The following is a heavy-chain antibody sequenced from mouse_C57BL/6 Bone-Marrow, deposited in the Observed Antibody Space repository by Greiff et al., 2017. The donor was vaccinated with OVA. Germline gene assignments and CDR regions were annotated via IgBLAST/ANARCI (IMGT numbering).Heavy chain of an antibody. J-gene: IGHJ2*01. D-gene: IGHD3-2*02. CDR2: ISSGGSYT. Sequence: EVKLVESGGDLVKPGGSLKLSCAASGFTFSSYGMSWVRQTPDKRLEWVATISSGGSYTYYPDSVKGRFTISRDNAKNTLYLQMSSLKSEDTAMYYCAKSSSGYTYVDYWCQGTTLTVSS. CDR1: GFTFSSYG. CDR3: AKSSSGYTYVDY. V-gene: IGHV5-6*02.